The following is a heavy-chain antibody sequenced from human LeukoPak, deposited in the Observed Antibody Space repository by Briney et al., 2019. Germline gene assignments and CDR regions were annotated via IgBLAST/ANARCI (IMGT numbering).Heavy chain of an antibody. CDR1: GFTFSRDW. V-gene: IGHV3-7*01. Sequence: QAGGSLRLSCAASGFTFSRDWMSWVRQAPGKGLEWVANIKQDGSQKSYVDSVKGRFTISRDNANNLLYLQMNSLRAEDTAVYYCARESFAARWDWGQGTLVTVSS. D-gene: IGHD6-6*01. CDR2: IKQDGSQK. J-gene: IGHJ4*02. CDR3: ARESFAARWD.